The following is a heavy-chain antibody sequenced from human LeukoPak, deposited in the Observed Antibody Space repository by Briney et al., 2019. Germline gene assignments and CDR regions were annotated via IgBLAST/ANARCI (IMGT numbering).Heavy chain of an antibody. CDR1: GGSISRSNYH. CDR3: ARDLRVGASLDDAFDI. CDR2: IYYSGST. Sequence: PSETLSLTCTVSGGSISRSNYHWAWIRQPPGQGLEWIGSIYYSGSTYYNPSLKSRISISVDTSKNHFSLIMSFVTAADTAVYYCARDLRVGASLDDAFDIWGQGTMVTVSS. D-gene: IGHD1-26*01. V-gene: IGHV4-39*07. J-gene: IGHJ3*02.